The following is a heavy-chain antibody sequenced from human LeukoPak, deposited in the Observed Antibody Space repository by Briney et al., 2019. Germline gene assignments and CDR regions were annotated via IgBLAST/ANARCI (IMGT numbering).Heavy chain of an antibody. CDR3: ARGFPGIAVAGTEYFDY. D-gene: IGHD6-19*01. CDR1: GGSLSSYY. J-gene: IGHJ4*02. CDR2: INTSGST. Sequence: PSETLSLTCTVSGGSLSSYYWSWIRQPAGKGLEWIGRINTSGSTNYNPSLKSRVTMSVDTSKNQFSLKLSSVTAADTAVYYCARGFPGIAVAGTEYFDYWGQGTLVTVSS. V-gene: IGHV4-4*07.